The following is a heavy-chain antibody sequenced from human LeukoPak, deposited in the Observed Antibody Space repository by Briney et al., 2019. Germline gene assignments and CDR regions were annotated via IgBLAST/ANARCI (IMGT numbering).Heavy chain of an antibody. CDR2: ISSSTYYI. CDR3: ARDPSMAGFFDS. D-gene: IGHD5-24*01. CDR1: GFTFSSYT. Sequence: GGSLRLSCAASGFTFSSYTMNWVRQAPGKGLERVSSISSSTYYIYYADSVKGRFTISRDNAMNSLYLHMNSLRADDSAVYYCARDPSMAGFFDSWGQGTLVTVSS. J-gene: IGHJ4*02. V-gene: IGHV3-21*06.